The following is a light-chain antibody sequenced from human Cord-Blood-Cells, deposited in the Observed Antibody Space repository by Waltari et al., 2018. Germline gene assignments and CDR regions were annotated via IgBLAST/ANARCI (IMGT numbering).Light chain of an antibody. V-gene: IGLV2-14*01. J-gene: IGLJ3*02. CDR1: SSDVGGYNY. CDR3: GTYTSSSSVV. Sequence: QSALTQPASVSGSPGQSITISCTGTSSDVGGYNYVSWYQQHPGKAPKLMIYDVSNRHSGISKIYTRANSRYTAYLTIIALQAQGEEDYYYGTYTSSSSVVFGGETKLTVL. CDR2: DVS.